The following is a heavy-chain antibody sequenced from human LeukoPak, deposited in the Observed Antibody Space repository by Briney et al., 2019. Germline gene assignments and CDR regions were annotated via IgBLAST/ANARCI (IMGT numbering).Heavy chain of an antibody. CDR2: IWYDGGNK. J-gene: IGHJ4*02. CDR3: AKDYCSGGSCYSDY. CDR1: GFTFSSYG. D-gene: IGHD2-15*01. Sequence: GRSMRLSCAASGFTFSSYGMQWVRQAPGKGLEWVAVIWYDGGNKYYADSVKGRFTISRDNSKNTLYLQMNSLRAEDTAVCYCAKDYCSGGSCYSDYWGQGTLVTVSS. V-gene: IGHV3-33*06.